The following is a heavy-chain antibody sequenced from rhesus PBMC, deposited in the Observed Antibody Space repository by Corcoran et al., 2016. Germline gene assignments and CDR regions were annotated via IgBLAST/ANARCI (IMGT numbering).Heavy chain of an antibody. CDR3: ARGDRAPVL. J-gene: IGHJ6*01. Sequence: QVQLVQSGAEVKKPGSSVKLSCKASGYTFTDFYIHWVRQAPRQGIECRGGTNPYKDNANSAPTLKGRVTMTRDTATSTADLELTSLRSEDTAVYYCARGDRAPVLWGQGVVVTVSS. V-gene: IGHV1S2*01. CDR1: GYTFTDFY. CDR2: TNPYKDNA. D-gene: IGHD5-12*01.